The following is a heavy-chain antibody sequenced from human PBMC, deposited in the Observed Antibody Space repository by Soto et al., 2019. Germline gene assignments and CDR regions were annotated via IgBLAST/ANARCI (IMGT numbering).Heavy chain of an antibody. CDR2: IYFSGAT. J-gene: IGHJ2*01. Sequence: WIRQHDGKGLEWMGYIYFSGATHYNASQKSRVTISVDTSKNQFFLKLSFVTAADTAVYFFAIFFFQAEDGIRDL. D-gene: IGHD2-21*01. V-gene: IGHV4-4*08. CDR3: AIFFFQAEDGIRDL.